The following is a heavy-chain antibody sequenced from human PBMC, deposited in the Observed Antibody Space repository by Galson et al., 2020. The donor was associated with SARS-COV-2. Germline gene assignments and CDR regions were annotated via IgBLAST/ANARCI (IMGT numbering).Heavy chain of an antibody. Sequence: GGSLRLSCAASGFTFSSYGMHWVRQAPGKGLEWVAFIRYDGSNKYYADSVKGRFTISRDNSKSTLYLQMNSLRAEDTAVYYCAKDGMSGDYGLGARDVWGKGTTVTISS. D-gene: IGHD4-17*01. CDR3: AKDGMSGDYGLGARDV. V-gene: IGHV3-30*02. J-gene: IGHJ6*04. CDR1: GFTFSSYG. CDR2: IRYDGSNK.